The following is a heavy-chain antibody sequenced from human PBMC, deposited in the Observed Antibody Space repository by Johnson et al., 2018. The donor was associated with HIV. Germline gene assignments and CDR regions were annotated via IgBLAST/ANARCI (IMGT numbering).Heavy chain of an antibody. CDR3: TRVSLPPSYAFDF. Sequence: EVQLVESGGGLVKPGGSLRLSCAASGFTFSYAWMNWVRQAPGKGLEWVGRIKSKTDGGTTDYAAPVKGRFSISRDDSKNTLYLQMNSLKTEDTAVYYCTRVSLPPSYAFDFWGQGTMVTVSS. CDR2: IKSKTDGGTT. CDR1: GFTFSYAW. V-gene: IGHV3-15*01. J-gene: IGHJ3*01.